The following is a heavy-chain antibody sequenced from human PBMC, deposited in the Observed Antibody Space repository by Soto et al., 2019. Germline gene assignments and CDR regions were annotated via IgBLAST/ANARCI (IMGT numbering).Heavy chain of an antibody. J-gene: IGHJ4*02. V-gene: IGHV4-30-2*01. CDR1: GGSISSGGYS. D-gene: IGHD1-1*01. CDR3: AREVTGTTEAAGYYFDY. CDR2: IYHSGST. Sequence: KPSETLSLTCAVSGGSISSGGYSWSWIRQPPGKGLEWIGYIYHSGSTYHNPSLKSRVTISVDRSKNQFSLKLSSVTAADTAVYYCAREVTGTTEAAGYYFDYWGQGTLVTVSS.